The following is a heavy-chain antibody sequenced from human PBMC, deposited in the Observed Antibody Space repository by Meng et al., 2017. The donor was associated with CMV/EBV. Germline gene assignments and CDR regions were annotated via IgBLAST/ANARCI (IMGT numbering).Heavy chain of an antibody. CDR1: GGSISSYY. D-gene: IGHD1-1*01. J-gene: IGHJ4*02. CDR2: IYYSGST. Sequence: GSLRLSCTVTGGSISSYYWSWIRQHPGKGLEWIGYIYYSGSTNYNPSLKSRVTISVDTSKNQFSLKLSSVTAADTAVYYCASGPNWNYFDYWGQGTLVTVSS. V-gene: IGHV4-59*01. CDR3: ASGPNWNYFDY.